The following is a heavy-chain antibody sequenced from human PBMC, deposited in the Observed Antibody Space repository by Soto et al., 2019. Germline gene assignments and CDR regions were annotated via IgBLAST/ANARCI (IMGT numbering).Heavy chain of an antibody. CDR3: TVWGSGNDFGAA. CDR2: SKNKADSYTT. Sequence: EVQLVESGGGLVQPGGSLRLSCADSGFTFSDHYMDWGRQAPGKGLEWVGRSKNKADSYTTEYAASVKGRFNISRDGSKNSMFLQMTSLKTEDTAVYYCTVWGSGNDFGAAWGQGILVTVSS. D-gene: IGHD3-10*01. CDR1: GFTFSDHY. V-gene: IGHV3-72*01. J-gene: IGHJ4*02.